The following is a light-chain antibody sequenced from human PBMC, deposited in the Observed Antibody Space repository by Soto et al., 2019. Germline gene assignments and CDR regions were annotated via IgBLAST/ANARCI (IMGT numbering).Light chain of an antibody. J-gene: IGLJ3*02. CDR1: SGHSSSA. V-gene: IGLV4-69*01. CDR2: VNSDGSH. Sequence: QPVLTQSPSTSASLGASVNLTCTLSSGHSSSAIAWHQQQPEKGPRYLMKVNSDGSHTKGDGIPDRFSGSSSGTQRYLTISSLQSEEDADYYCQTLGTGWGFGGGTKRTVL. CDR3: QTLGTGWG.